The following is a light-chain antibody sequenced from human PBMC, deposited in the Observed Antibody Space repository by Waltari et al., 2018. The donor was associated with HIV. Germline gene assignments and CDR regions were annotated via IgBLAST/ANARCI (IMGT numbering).Light chain of an antibody. CDR3: AAWDDSLNGYV. CDR1: SSNLGSNA. V-gene: IGLV1-36*01. J-gene: IGLJ1*01. Sequence: QSVLTQPPSVSEAPRQRVTIPCSGSSSNLGSNAVHQYQQAPGKAPKLLIYYVDLLSSGVSDRFSGSKSGTSASLAIRGLQSEDEADYYCAAWDDSLNGYVFGSGTKVTVL. CDR2: YVD.